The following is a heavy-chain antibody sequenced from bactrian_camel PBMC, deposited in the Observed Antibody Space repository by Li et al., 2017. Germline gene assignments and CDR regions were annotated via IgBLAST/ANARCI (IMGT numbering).Heavy chain of an antibody. Sequence: VQLVESGGGLVQPGGSLRLSCASSTNTASLYCMAWFRQVPGKEREGVGTIDSDGKTTYADHVKGRFTISKDSAKNTLYLQINNLKPKDAAMYYCAARSVGWCPLFEHWLGKRAYTPGGYFTNWGQGTQVTVS. CDR2: IDSDGKT. D-gene: IGHD1*01. CDR3: AARSVGWCPLFEHWLGKRAYTPGGYFTN. V-gene: IGHV3S1*01. J-gene: IGHJ4*01. CDR1: TNTASLYC.